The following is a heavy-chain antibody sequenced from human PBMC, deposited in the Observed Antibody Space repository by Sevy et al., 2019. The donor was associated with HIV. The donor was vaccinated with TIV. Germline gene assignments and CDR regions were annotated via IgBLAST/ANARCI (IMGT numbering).Heavy chain of an antibody. Sequence: GGSLRLSCAASGFTFSSYAMSWVRQAPGKGLEWVSAISGSGGSTYYADSVKGRFTISRDNSKNTLYLQMNSLRAEDTAVYYCAKDGYKPSVGDENYYYYYMDVWGNGTTVTVSS. V-gene: IGHV3-23*01. CDR3: AKDGYKPSVGDENYYYYYMDV. CDR1: GFTFSSYA. CDR2: ISGSGGST. D-gene: IGHD1-20*01. J-gene: IGHJ6*03.